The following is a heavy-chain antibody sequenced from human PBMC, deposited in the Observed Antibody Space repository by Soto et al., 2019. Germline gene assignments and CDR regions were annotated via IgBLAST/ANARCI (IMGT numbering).Heavy chain of an antibody. V-gene: IGHV1-69*13. Sequence: GASVKLSCKASGVTFSSYAISWVRQAPGQGLEWMGGIIPIFGTANYAQKFQGRVTITADESTSTAYMELSSLRSEDTAVYYCARDLRKVDYYDSSGYYHAFDIWGQGTMVTVSS. CDR3: ARDLRKVDYYDSSGYYHAFDI. J-gene: IGHJ3*02. CDR2: IIPIFGTA. CDR1: GVTFSSYA. D-gene: IGHD3-22*01.